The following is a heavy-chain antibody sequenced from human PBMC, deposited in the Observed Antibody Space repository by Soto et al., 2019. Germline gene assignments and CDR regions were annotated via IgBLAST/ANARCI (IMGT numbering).Heavy chain of an antibody. CDR3: ARHHVRGRTIAGAAEF. CDR2: INHSGNT. Sequence: QVQLQQWGAGLLKPSETLSLTCAVYGKSLSGYYWSWIRQPPGKALEWIGEINHSGNTNYNPSLKSRVTISLDTSKNQHFLNLSSVTAADTAMYYCARHHVRGRTIAGAAEFWGQGTLVTVSS. CDR1: GKSLSGYY. D-gene: IGHD1-26*01. V-gene: IGHV4-34*01. J-gene: IGHJ4*02.